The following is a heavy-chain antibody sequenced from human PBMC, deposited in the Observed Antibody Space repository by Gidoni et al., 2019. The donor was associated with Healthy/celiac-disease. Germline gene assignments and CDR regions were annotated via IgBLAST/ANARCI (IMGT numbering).Heavy chain of an antibody. CDR3: ARGQRWVRGSYQLLPPDDY. CDR1: GGSFSGYY. D-gene: IGHD2-2*01. Sequence: QVQLQQWGAGLLKPSETLSLTCAVYGGSFSGYYWSWIRQPPGKGLEWIGEINHSGSTNYNPSLKSRVTISVDTSKNQFSLKLSSVTAADTAVYYCARGQRWVRGSYQLLPPDDYWGQGTLVTVSS. CDR2: INHSGST. J-gene: IGHJ4*02. V-gene: IGHV4-34*01.